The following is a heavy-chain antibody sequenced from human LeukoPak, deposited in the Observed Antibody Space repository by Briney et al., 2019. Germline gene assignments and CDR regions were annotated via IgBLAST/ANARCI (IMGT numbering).Heavy chain of an antibody. Sequence: SETLSLTCAVSGGSISSGDYSWSWIRQPPGKGLEWIGEIYHSGSTYYNPSLKSRVTISVDRSKNQFSLKLSSVTAADTAVYYCARGSYWNYFDYWGQGTLVTVSS. CDR3: ARGSYWNYFDY. J-gene: IGHJ4*02. CDR1: GGSISSGDYS. V-gene: IGHV4-30-2*01. CDR2: IYHSGST. D-gene: IGHD2-21*01.